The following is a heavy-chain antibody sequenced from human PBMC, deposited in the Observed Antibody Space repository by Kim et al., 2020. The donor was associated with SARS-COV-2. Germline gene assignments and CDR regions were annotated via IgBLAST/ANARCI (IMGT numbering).Heavy chain of an antibody. D-gene: IGHD3-9*01. Sequence: GGSLRLSCAASGFPFSTYSMNWVRQAPGKGLEWVSYISSSSSTIYYSDSVKGRFTISRDNAKNSLYLQMSSLRAEDTAVYYCARNHILTGCSRYYFDYWGQGTLVTVSS. CDR2: ISSSSSTI. J-gene: IGHJ4*02. CDR3: ARNHILTGCSRYYFDY. CDR1: GFPFSTYS. V-gene: IGHV3-48*04.